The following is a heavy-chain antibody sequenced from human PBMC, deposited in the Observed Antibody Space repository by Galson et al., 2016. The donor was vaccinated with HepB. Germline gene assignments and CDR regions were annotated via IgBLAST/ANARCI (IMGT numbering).Heavy chain of an antibody. D-gene: IGHD3-10*01. J-gene: IGHJ4*02. CDR1: GYNFTNYW. Sequence: QSGAEVKKSGESLKISCKGSGYNFTNYWIGWVRQMPGKGLEWMGIVYPADSDTRYRPSFQGQVTISTDKSISTAYLQWSSLKASDIAFYYCARLLMLRGLTQIDFWGQGTLVTVSS. V-gene: IGHV5-51*01. CDR3: ARLLMLRGLTQIDF. CDR2: VYPADSDT.